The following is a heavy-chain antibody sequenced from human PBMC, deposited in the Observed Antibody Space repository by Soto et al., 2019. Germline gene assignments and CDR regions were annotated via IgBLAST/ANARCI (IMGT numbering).Heavy chain of an antibody. Sequence: SVKVSCKASGGTFSSYAISWVRQAPGQGLEWMGGIIPIFGTANYAQKFQGRVTITADESTSTAYMELSSLRSEDTAVYYCARELSPSVAAAGSDYWGQGTLVTVSS. CDR1: GGTFSSYA. D-gene: IGHD6-13*01. J-gene: IGHJ4*02. V-gene: IGHV1-69*13. CDR3: ARELSPSVAAAGSDY. CDR2: IIPIFGTA.